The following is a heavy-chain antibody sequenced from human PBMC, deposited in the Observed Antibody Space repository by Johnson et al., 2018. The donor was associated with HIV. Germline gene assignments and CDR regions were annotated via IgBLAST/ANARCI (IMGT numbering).Heavy chain of an antibody. V-gene: IGHV3-11*04. D-gene: IGHD6-6*01. CDR2: ISGSGGTM. CDR1: GFTFHDSY. CDR3: ARGSFGSSSEAFDI. J-gene: IGHJ3*02. Sequence: QVQLVESGGGLVKPGGSLRLSCAASGFTFHDSYMSWIRQAPGKGLEWISYISGSGGTMYSADSVKGRFTISRNNANTSLHLQMNSLRVEDTAVYFCARGSFGSSSEAFDIWGQGTMVTVSS.